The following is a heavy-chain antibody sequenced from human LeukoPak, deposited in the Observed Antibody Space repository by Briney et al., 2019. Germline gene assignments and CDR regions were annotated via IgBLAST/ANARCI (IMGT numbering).Heavy chain of an antibody. D-gene: IGHD5-18*01. CDR2: TYWDDDT. CDR1: GFSLTTSEVG. J-gene: IGHJ3*02. Sequence: KESGPTLVKPTQTLTLTCTFSGFSLTTSEVGVGWIRQPPGKALEWLALTYWDDDTRYSPSLKSRLTITKDTSKNQVVLTMTNMDPVDTATYYCAHRQYRVVRGTAMAYDAFDIWGQGTMVTVSS. CDR3: AHRQYRVVRGTAMAYDAFDI. V-gene: IGHV2-5*02.